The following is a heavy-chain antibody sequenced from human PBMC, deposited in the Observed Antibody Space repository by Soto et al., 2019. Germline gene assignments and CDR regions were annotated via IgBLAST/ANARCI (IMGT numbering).Heavy chain of an antibody. CDR1: GFTFNTYG. D-gene: IGHD4-17*01. J-gene: IGHJ6*03. V-gene: IGHV3-30*02. Sequence: QPGGSLRLSCTTSGFTFNTYGMHWVRQAPGKGLEWVAIIWYDGSNKYYADSVKGRFTISRDNSKNTLYLQMNSLRAEDTAVYYCAKARPVTKEDYYYYMAVWGKGTTVTVSS. CDR3: AKARPVTKEDYYYYMAV. CDR2: IWYDGSNK.